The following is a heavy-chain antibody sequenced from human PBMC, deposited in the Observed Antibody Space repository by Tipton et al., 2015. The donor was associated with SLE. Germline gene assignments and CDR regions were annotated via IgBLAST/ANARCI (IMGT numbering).Heavy chain of an antibody. CDR2: ITIGRTYI. CDR3: ARAPFEQQLVRAFDY. D-gene: IGHD6-13*01. Sequence: TLRLSCAASGFTFSTYNMNWVRQAPGKGLEWVSSITIGRTYIYYADSVKGRFTISRDNAKNSLYLQMNSLRVEDTAVYYCARAPFEQQLVRAFDYWGQGTLVTVSS. V-gene: IGHV3-21*01. J-gene: IGHJ4*02. CDR1: GFTFSTYN.